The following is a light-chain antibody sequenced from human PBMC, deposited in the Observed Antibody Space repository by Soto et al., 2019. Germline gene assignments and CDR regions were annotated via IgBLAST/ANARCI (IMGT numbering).Light chain of an antibody. V-gene: IGLV2-14*01. J-gene: IGLJ3*02. CDR2: EVS. CDR3: SSYTSSSTLL. CDR1: SSDVGRYNY. Sequence: QSALTEAASVSGSPGQSITISCTGTSSDVGRYNYVSWYQHLPGKAPKLMIYEVSNRPSGVSNRFSGSKSGNTASLTISGLQAEDEADYYCSSYTSSSTLLFGGGTKVTVL.